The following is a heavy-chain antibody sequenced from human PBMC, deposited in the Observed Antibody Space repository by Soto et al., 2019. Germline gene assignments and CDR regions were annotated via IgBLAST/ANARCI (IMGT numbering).Heavy chain of an antibody. V-gene: IGHV1-69*01. CDR1: GGSFRTFP. J-gene: IGHJ6*02. CDR2: IIPIFETA. CDR3: ATACPFCHPRQSSARDLGAQGTPAEYTMDV. D-gene: IGHD6-19*01. Sequence: QVQLVQSGTEVKKPGSSVRVSCKASGGSFRTFPLSWVRQAPGQGFEWMGGIIPIFETANYAQTFQGRVTISADESASTAFLELSGLTADDTAVYYWATACPFCHPRQSSARDLGAQGTPAEYTMDVWGQGTTVTVSS.